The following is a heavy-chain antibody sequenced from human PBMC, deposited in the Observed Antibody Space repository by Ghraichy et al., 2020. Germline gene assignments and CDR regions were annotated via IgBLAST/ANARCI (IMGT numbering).Heavy chain of an antibody. Sequence: SETLSLTCTVSGGSIKNYYWTWSRQPPGEGLEWIGYIHSRGNTNYNPSLKSRVSISLDQSNNEFSLSLTSVTAADTAVYYCSRAPGVGWAANWFDPWGQGVLVTVSS. CDR1: GGSIKNYY. J-gene: IGHJ5*02. CDR2: IHSRGNT. CDR3: SRAPGVGWAANWFDP. V-gene: IGHV4-59*01. D-gene: IGHD1-26*01.